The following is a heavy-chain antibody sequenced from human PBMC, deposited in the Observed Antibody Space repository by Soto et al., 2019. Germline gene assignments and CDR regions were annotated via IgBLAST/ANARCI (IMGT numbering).Heavy chain of an antibody. CDR3: AKGPIESGYYYYYYMDV. V-gene: IGHV3-30*18. CDR1: GFTFSSYG. Sequence: GGSLRLSCAASGFTFSSYGMHWVRQAPGKGLEWVAVISYDGSNKYYADSVKGRFTIPRDNSKNTLYLQMNSLRAEDTAVYYCAKGPIESGYYYYYYMDVWGKGTTVTVSS. J-gene: IGHJ6*03. D-gene: IGHD2-21*01. CDR2: ISYDGSNK.